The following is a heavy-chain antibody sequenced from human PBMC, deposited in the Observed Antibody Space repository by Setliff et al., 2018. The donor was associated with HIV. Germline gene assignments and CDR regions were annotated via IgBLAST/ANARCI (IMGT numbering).Heavy chain of an antibody. CDR2: IYPGDSDT. CDR3: ARQEAIVGTIKGWFDL. Sequence: PGESLKISCKGSGYSFSNYWIGWVRQMPGKGLEWMGIIYPGDSDTRYSPSFQGQVNISADKSINTAYLQWTSLKASDSATYYCARQEAIVGTIKGWFDLWGQGTLVTVSS. D-gene: IGHD5-12*01. J-gene: IGHJ5*02. V-gene: IGHV5-51*01. CDR1: GYSFSNYW.